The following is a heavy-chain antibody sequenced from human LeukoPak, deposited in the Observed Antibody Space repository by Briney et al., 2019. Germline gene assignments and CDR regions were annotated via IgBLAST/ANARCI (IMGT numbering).Heavy chain of an antibody. D-gene: IGHD3-10*01. Sequence: SVKVSCKASGGTFSSYAISWVRQAPGQGLEWMGGIIPIFGTANYAQKIQGRVTITADESTSTAYMELSSLRSEDTAVYYCARDLDAGPSGSGNWFDPWGQGTLVAVSS. CDR2: IIPIFGTA. V-gene: IGHV1-69*13. J-gene: IGHJ5*02. CDR3: ARDLDAGPSGSGNWFDP. CDR1: GGTFSSYA.